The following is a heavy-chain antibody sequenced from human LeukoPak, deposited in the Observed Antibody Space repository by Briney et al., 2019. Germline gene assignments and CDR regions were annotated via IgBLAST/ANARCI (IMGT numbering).Heavy chain of an antibody. V-gene: IGHV3-48*03. CDR2: ISSSGSTI. Sequence: GGSLRLSCAASGFTFSSYEMNWVRQAPGKGLEWVSYISSSGSTIYYADSVKGRFTISRDNAKNSLYLQMNSLRAEDTAVYYCAKDYIGFGEFYFDYWGQGTLVTVSS. CDR3: AKDYIGFGEFYFDY. J-gene: IGHJ4*02. D-gene: IGHD3-10*01. CDR1: GFTFSSYE.